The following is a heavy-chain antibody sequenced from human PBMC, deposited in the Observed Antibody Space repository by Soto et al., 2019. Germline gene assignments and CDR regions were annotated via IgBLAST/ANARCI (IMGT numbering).Heavy chain of an antibody. CDR3: ARENYNSLTGYFYFDY. CDR1: GGSISSGGYY. D-gene: IGHD3-9*01. CDR2: IFYSGST. Sequence: QVQLQESGPGLVKPSQTLSLTCTVSGGSISSGGYYWSWIRQHPGRGLEWIGYIFYSGSTSYNPSLMSRLTKSVDTSKTRFSLALSSVTDADTAVYFCARENYNSLTGYFYFDYWGQGTLVTVSS. J-gene: IGHJ4*02. V-gene: IGHV4-31*03.